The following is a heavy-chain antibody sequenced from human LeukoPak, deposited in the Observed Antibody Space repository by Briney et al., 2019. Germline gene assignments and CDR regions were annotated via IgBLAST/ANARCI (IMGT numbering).Heavy chain of an antibody. CDR3: ARTTEGYAGGPGYSYYYYMDV. CDR1: GVSISSSNSY. J-gene: IGHJ6*03. CDR2: IYYSGNT. Sequence: SETLSLTCTVSGVSISSSNSYWGWIRQPPGKGLEWIGSIYYSGNTYYNASLKSQVSISIDTSKNQFSLRLTSVTAADTAVYYCARTTEGYAGGPGYSYYYYMDVWGKGTTVTISS. D-gene: IGHD5-12*01. V-gene: IGHV4-39*01.